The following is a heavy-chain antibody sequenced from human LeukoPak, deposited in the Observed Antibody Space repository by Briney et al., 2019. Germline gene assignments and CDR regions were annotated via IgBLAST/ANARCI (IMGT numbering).Heavy chain of an antibody. CDR2: IYYNGDT. V-gene: IGHV4-59*08. Sequence: SETLSLTCTVSGXSISRYYWTWIRQPPGKGLEWLGYIYYNGDTKYNPSLRGRVTLSLDTSKNQFSLRLSSVTAADTAVYYCARTVTTEDLFYFDYWGQGTLVTVSS. J-gene: IGHJ4*02. CDR3: ARTVTTEDLFYFDY. D-gene: IGHD4-17*01. CDR1: GXSISRYY.